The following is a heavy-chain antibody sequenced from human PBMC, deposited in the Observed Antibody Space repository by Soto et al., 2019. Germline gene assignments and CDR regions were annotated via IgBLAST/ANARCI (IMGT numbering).Heavy chain of an antibody. CDR1: GFTFDDYA. J-gene: IGHJ5*02. D-gene: IGHD5-18*01. V-gene: IGHV3-9*01. CDR3: AKEGPYSYGPLQPWFDP. CDR2: ISWNSGSI. Sequence: SLRLSCAASGFTFDDYAMHWVRQAPGKGLEWVSGISWNSGSIGYADSVKGRFTISRDNAKNSLYLQMNSLRAEDTAVYYCAKEGPYSYGPLQPWFDPWGQGTLVTVSS.